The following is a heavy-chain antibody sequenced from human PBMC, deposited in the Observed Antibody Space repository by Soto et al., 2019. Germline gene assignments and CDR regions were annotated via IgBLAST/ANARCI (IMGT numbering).Heavy chain of an antibody. Sequence: GGSLRLSCAASGFTFSSYWMHWVRQAPGKGLVWVSRINSDGSSTSYADSVKGRFTIPRDNAKNTLYLQMNSLRAEDTAVYYCARGKASSGWYPLFDYWGQGTLVTVSS. D-gene: IGHD6-19*01. V-gene: IGHV3-74*01. J-gene: IGHJ4*02. CDR3: ARGKASSGWYPLFDY. CDR1: GFTFSSYW. CDR2: INSDGSST.